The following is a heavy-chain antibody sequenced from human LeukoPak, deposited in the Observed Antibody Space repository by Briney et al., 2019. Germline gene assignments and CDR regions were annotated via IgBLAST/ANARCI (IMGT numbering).Heavy chain of an antibody. Sequence: GASVKVSCKASGYTFTSYYMHWVRQAPGQGLEWMGIINPSGGSTSYAQKFQGRVTMTRNTSTSTVYMELSSLRSEDTAVYYCAKARSSSGWYSWGQGTLVTVSS. D-gene: IGHD6-19*01. V-gene: IGHV1-46*01. CDR1: GYTFTSYY. J-gene: IGHJ4*02. CDR2: INPSGGST. CDR3: AKARSSSGWYS.